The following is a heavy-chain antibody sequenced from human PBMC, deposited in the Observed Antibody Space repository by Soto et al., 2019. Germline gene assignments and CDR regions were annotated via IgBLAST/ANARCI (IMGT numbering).Heavy chain of an antibody. Sequence: GESLKISCKGFGYTFTSHWIVWVRQMPWKGLEWMGIIYPGDSDTKYSPSFQGQATISADRSISTAYLQWGSLKASDTAMYYCARSIVPAATDLDYWGQGTPVTVSS. CDR2: IYPGDSDT. CDR3: ARSIVPAATDLDY. CDR1: GYTFTSHW. V-gene: IGHV5-51*01. J-gene: IGHJ4*02. D-gene: IGHD2-2*01.